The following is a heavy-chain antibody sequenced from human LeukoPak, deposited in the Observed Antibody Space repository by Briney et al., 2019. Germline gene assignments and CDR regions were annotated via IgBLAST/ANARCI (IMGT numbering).Heavy chain of an antibody. V-gene: IGHV5-51*01. CDR2: IYPGDSDT. D-gene: IGHD3-22*01. CDR3: ARRFDSSAYWEY. J-gene: IGHJ4*02. CDR1: GYSFTNYW. Sequence: GESLKISCKGSGYSFTNYWIGWMRQMPGKGLESMGIIYPGDSDTRYNPSFQGQVTISADKSISTAYLQWRSVKASDTAMYYCARRFDSSAYWEYWGQGALVTVSS.